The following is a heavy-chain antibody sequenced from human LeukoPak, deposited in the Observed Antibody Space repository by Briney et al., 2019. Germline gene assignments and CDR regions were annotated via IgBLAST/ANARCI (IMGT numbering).Heavy chain of an antibody. Sequence: GGSLRLSCAASGFTFSSYEMNWFRQAPGKGLEWVSYISSSGSTIYYADSVKGRFTISRDNAKNSLYLQMNCLRAEDTAVYYCARGDYDSSGYYMPFDYWGQGTLVTVSS. CDR1: GFTFSSYE. V-gene: IGHV3-48*03. D-gene: IGHD3-22*01. CDR2: ISSSGSTI. J-gene: IGHJ4*02. CDR3: ARGDYDSSGYYMPFDY.